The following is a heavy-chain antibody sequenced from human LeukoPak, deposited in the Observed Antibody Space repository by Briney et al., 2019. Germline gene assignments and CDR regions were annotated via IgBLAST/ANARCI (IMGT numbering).Heavy chain of an antibody. CDR2: ISRSSSYI. V-gene: IGHV3-21*01. J-gene: IGHJ4*02. CDR1: GFTFSSYS. CDR3: ARTGDGFDY. Sequence: KPGGSLRLSCAASGFTFSSYSMNWVRQAPGKGLEWVSSISRSSSYIYYADSVKGRFTISRDNAKNSLYLQMNSLRAEDTAVYYCARTGDGFDYWGQGTLVTVSS.